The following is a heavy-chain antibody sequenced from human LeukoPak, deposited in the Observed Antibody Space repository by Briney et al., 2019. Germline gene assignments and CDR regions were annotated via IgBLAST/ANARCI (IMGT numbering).Heavy chain of an antibody. CDR2: IYSGGRT. CDR1: EFTVSSSY. V-gene: IGHV3-53*01. CDR3: AREPGTTLDY. Sequence: PGGSLRLSCAASEFTVSSSYMSWVRQAPGKGLEWVSVIYSGGRTDYTDSVKGRFTISRDKSKNTLYLQMNGLRVEDTAVYYCAREPGTTLDYWGQGTLVTVSS. D-gene: IGHD1-14*01. J-gene: IGHJ4*02.